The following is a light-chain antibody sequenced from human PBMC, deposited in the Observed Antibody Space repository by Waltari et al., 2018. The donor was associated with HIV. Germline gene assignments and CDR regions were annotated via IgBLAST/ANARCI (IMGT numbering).Light chain of an antibody. J-gene: IGLJ2*01. V-gene: IGLV2-23*01. CDR3: QSYDTSLIGVV. CDR2: EGT. CDR1: SSDVGT. Sequence: QSALTQPASVSGSPGQSITISCTGTSSDVGTVSWYQQHPGKAPKLMIYEGTKRPSGISNRFSGSKSVNTASLTISGLQAEDEADYYCQSYDTSLIGVVFGGGTKLTVL.